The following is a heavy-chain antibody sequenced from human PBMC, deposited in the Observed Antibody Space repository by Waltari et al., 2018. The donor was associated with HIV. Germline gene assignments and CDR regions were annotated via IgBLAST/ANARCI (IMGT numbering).Heavy chain of an antibody. CDR3: ARDRYYDILTGYYPHYYMDV. D-gene: IGHD3-9*01. V-gene: IGHV1-3*01. Sequence: QVQLVQSGAEVKKPGASVKVSCKASGYTFTSYAMHWVRQAPGQRLEWMGWINAGNGNTKYSQKFQGRVTITRDTSASTAYMELSSLRSEHTAVYYCARDRYYDILTGYYPHYYMDVWGKGTTVTVSS. J-gene: IGHJ6*03. CDR2: INAGNGNT. CDR1: GYTFTSYA.